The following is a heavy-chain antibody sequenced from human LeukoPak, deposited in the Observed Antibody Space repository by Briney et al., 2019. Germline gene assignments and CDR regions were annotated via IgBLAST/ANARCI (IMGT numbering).Heavy chain of an antibody. D-gene: IGHD2/OR15-2a*01. V-gene: IGHV1-69*02. Sequence: ASVKVSCKASGGTFSSCTISWVRQAPGQGLEWMERIIPILGIANYAQKFQGRVTITADKSTSTAYMELSSLRSEDTAVYYCARRSPSMTFDYWGQGTLVTVSS. CDR3: ARRSPSMTFDY. J-gene: IGHJ4*02. CDR2: IIPILGIA. CDR1: GGTFSSCT.